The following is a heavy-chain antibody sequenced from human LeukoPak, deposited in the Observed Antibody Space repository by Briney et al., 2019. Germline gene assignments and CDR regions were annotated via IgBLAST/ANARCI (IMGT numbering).Heavy chain of an antibody. CDR3: ARPMGYSYGSPYYFDY. CDR1: GFTVSSNY. J-gene: IGHJ4*02. CDR2: IYSGGST. Sequence: GGSLRLSCAASGFTVSSNYMSWVRQAPGKGLEWVSVIYSGGSTYYADSVKGRFTISRDNSKNTLYLQMNSLRAEDTAVYYCARPMGYSYGSPYYFDYWGQGTLVTVSS. D-gene: IGHD5-18*01. V-gene: IGHV3-66*04.